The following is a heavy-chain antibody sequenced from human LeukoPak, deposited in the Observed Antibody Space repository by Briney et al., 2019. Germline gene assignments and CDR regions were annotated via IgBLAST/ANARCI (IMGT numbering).Heavy chain of an antibody. J-gene: IGHJ4*02. Sequence: PSETLSLTCTVSGGSISSSSYYWSWIRQPAGKGLEWIGRIYTSGSTNYNPSLKSRVTMSVDTSKNQFSLKLSSVTAADTAVYYCAREYSSSSGAYYFDSWGQGTLVTVSS. CDR2: IYTSGST. CDR3: AREYSSSSGAYYFDS. V-gene: IGHV4-61*02. CDR1: GGSISSSSYY. D-gene: IGHD6-6*01.